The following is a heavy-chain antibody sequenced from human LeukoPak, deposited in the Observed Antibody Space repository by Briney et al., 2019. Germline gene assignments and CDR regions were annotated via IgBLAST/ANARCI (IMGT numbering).Heavy chain of an antibody. CDR2: IYYSGST. D-gene: IGHD3-22*01. Sequence: SETLPLTCTVSGGSISSYYWSWIGQPPGKGLEWIGYIYYSGSTNYNPSLKSRVTISVDTSKNQFSLKLSSVTAADTAVYYCARTAGGYYYGHYFDYWGQGTLVTVSS. J-gene: IGHJ4*02. V-gene: IGHV4-59*01. CDR1: GGSISSYY. CDR3: ARTAGGYYYGHYFDY.